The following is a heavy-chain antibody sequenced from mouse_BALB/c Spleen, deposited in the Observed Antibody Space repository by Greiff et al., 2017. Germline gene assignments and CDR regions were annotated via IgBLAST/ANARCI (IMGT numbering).Heavy chain of an antibody. V-gene: IGHV1-82*01. CDR2: IYPGDGDT. D-gene: IGHD2-1*01. Sequence: QVQLQQSGPELVKPGASVKISCKASGYAFSSSWMNWVKQRPGQGLEWIGRIYPGDGDTNYNGKFKGKATLTADKSSSTAYMQLSSLTSVDSAVYFCAREELYYGNPWFAYWGQGTLVTVSA. CDR3: AREELYYGNPWFAY. J-gene: IGHJ3*01. CDR1: GYAFSSSW.